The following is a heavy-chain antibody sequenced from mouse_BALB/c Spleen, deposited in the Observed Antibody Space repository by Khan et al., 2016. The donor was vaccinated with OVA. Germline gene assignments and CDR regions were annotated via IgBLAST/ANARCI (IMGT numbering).Heavy chain of an antibody. Sequence: EVKLLESGPDLVKPSQSLSLTCTVTGYSITSDYAWNWIRQFPGNKLEWMGYISYSGSTTYNPSLKSRISITRDTSKDQFFLQLKSVTFEDTATYYCASELGRYYALDYWGQGTSVTVSS. CDR3: ASELGRYYALDY. J-gene: IGHJ4*01. CDR1: GYSITSDYA. D-gene: IGHD4-1*01. V-gene: IGHV3-2*02. CDR2: ISYSGST.